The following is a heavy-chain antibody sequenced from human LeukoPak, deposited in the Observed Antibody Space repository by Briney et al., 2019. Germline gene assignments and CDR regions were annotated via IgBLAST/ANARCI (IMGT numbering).Heavy chain of an antibody. D-gene: IGHD2-2*01. J-gene: IGHJ4*02. CDR3: ARLVVPPGNRGWYYEH. CDR2: INQRGSEK. CDR1: GFIFSNYW. V-gene: IGHV3-7*03. Sequence: GGSLRLSCAAPGFIFSNYWMAWVRRGPGEGAEWVANINQRGSEKYYVDSVRGRFTISRDNAKNSLDLQMNSLRVEDTAIYYCARLVVPPGNRGWYYEHWGQGTLVTVSS.